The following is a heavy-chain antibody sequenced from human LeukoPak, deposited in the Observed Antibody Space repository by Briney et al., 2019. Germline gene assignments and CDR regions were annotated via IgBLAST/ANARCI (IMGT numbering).Heavy chain of an antibody. D-gene: IGHD3-3*01. CDR1: GGSFSGYY. V-gene: IGHV4-34*01. J-gene: IGHJ4*02. CDR3: AREPLYDFLSVSFDY. Sequence: SETLSLTCAVYGGSFSGYYWSWIRQPPGKGLEWIGEINHSGSTNYNPSLKSRVTISVDTSKNQFSLKRSSVTAADTAVYYCAREPLYDFLSVSFDYWGQGTLVTVSS. CDR2: INHSGST.